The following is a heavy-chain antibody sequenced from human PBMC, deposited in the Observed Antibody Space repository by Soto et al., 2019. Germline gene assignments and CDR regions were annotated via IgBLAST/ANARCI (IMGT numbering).Heavy chain of an antibody. D-gene: IGHD6-13*01. Sequence: SVKVSCKASGFTFTISAVQWVRQARGQRLEWIGWIVVGSGNTNYAQKFQERVTITRDMSTSTAYMELSSLRSEDTAVYYCAAEGILSAGTPRDAFDIWGQGTMVTVSS. J-gene: IGHJ3*02. CDR1: GFTFTISA. CDR2: IVVGSGNT. CDR3: AAEGILSAGTPRDAFDI. V-gene: IGHV1-58*01.